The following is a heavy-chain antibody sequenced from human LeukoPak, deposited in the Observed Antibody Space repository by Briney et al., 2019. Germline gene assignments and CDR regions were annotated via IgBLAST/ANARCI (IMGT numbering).Heavy chain of an antibody. D-gene: IGHD3-16*01. J-gene: IGHJ4*02. CDR3: VGDTPPGGDFFFNY. Sequence: PGRSLRLSCAASGFSFSNYGMHWVRQAPGKGLEWVALIWNEGTNEYYADSVKGRFTISRDNSKNTLYLQMNSLRTEDTAVYYCVGDTPPGGDFFFNYWGQGALVTVSS. V-gene: IGHV3-33*01. CDR1: GFSFSNYG. CDR2: IWNEGTNE.